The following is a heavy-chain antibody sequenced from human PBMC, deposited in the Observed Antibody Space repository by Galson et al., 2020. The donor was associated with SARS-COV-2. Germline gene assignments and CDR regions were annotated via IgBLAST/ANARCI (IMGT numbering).Heavy chain of an antibody. V-gene: IGHV4-39*07. CDR1: GGSISSSSYY. CDR3: ARSALTLLQALYYFDY. J-gene: IGHJ4*02. CDR2: IYYSGST. D-gene: IGHD2-15*01. Sequence: SETLSLTCTVSGGSISSSSYYWGWIRQPPGKGLEWIGSIYYSGSTYYNPSLKSRVTISVDTSKNQFSLKLSSVTAADTAVYYCARSALTLLQALYYFDYWGQGTLVTVSS.